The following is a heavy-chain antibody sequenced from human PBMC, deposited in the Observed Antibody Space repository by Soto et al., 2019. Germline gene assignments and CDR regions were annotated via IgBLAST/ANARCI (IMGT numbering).Heavy chain of an antibody. CDR3: ARNQLRYFDIYGMDV. D-gene: IGHD3-9*01. CDR1: GYTFTSCA. Sequence: ASVKVSCKASGYTFTSCAMHWVRQAPGQRLEWMGWINAGNGNTKYSQKFQGRVTVTRDTSASTAYMELSSLRSEDTAVYYCARNQLRYFDIYGMDVWGQGTTVTVSS. J-gene: IGHJ6*02. CDR2: INAGNGNT. V-gene: IGHV1-3*01.